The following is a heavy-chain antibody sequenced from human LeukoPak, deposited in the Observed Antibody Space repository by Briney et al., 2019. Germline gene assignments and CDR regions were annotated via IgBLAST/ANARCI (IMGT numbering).Heavy chain of an antibody. Sequence: PGGSLRLSCAASGFTFSSYEMNCVRQAPGKGLEWVSYISSSGSTIYYADSVKGRFTISRDNAKNSLYLQMNSLRAEDTAAYYCARDLERGLSGRDYWGQGTLVTVSS. J-gene: IGHJ4*02. D-gene: IGHD1-1*01. CDR2: ISSSGSTI. CDR3: ARDLERGLSGRDY. CDR1: GFTFSSYE. V-gene: IGHV3-48*03.